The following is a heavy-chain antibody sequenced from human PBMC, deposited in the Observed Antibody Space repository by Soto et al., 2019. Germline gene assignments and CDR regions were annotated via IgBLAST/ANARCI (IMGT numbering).Heavy chain of an antibody. V-gene: IGHV1-69*06. CDR2: IIPIFGTA. CDR3: AREPYSYYYDSSGLGSEYFQH. J-gene: IGHJ1*01. Sequence: SVRVSCKASGGTFSSYGISWVRQAPGQGLEWMGGIIPIFGTANYAQKFQGRVTITADKSTSTAYMELSSLRSEDTAVYYCAREPYSYYYDSSGLGSEYFQHWGQGTLVTVSS. D-gene: IGHD3-22*01. CDR1: GGTFSSYG.